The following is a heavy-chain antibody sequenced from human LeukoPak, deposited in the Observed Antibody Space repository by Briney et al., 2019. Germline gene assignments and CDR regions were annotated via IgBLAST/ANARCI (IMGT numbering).Heavy chain of an antibody. J-gene: IGHJ4*02. V-gene: IGHV3-23*01. D-gene: IGHD2-2*01. Sequence: GGSLRLSCAASGFTFSSYAMSWVRQAPGKGLEWVSAISGCGGSTYYADSVKGRFTISRDNSKNTLYLQMNSLRAEDTAVYYCAKDVPGDIVVVPAANRFDYWGQGTLVTVSS. CDR2: ISGCGGST. CDR1: GFTFSSYA. CDR3: AKDVPGDIVVVPAANRFDY.